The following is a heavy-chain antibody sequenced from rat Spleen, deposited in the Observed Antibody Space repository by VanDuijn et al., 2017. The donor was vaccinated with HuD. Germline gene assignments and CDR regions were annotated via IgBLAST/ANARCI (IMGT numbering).Heavy chain of an antibody. J-gene: IGHJ2*01. CDR2: ISYDGDST. D-gene: IGHD1-10*01. Sequence: EVQLVESGGGLVQPGRSLKLSCAASGFTFSDYNMAWVRQAPKKGLEWVATISYDGDSTSYRDSVKGRFTISRDNTKNTLYLQIDSLRFEDTASYYCARMDTGTTTYYFDYWGQGVMVTVSS. CDR3: ARMDTGTTTYYFDY. CDR1: GFTFSDYN. V-gene: IGHV5-7*01.